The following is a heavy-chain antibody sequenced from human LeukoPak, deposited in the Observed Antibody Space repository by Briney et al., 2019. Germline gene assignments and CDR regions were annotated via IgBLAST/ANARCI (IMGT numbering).Heavy chain of an antibody. CDR3: AKDRTVTYTFDY. V-gene: IGHV3-30*02. J-gene: IGHJ4*02. D-gene: IGHD4-17*01. CDR2: IRYDGGNE. Sequence: PGGSLRLSCAASGFTFTSYGVHWVRQPPGKGLEWVAFIRYDGGNENYADSVKGRFAISRDSSKNTLYLQMNSLRTEDTAIYYCAKDRTVTYTFDYWGQGILVTVSS. CDR1: GFTFTSYG.